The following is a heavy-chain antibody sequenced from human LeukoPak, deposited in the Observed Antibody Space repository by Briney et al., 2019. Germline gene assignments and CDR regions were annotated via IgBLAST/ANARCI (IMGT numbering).Heavy chain of an antibody. J-gene: IGHJ6*03. CDR3: AREAVVVVAATDYYYYYMDV. V-gene: IGHV1-2*02. D-gene: IGHD2-15*01. Sequence: ASVQVSCKASGYSFTEHYIYWVRQAPGQGLEWVGRINCNSGDANSAQKFQGRVTMTRDTSISTAYMELSRLRSDDTAVYYCAREAVVVVAATDYYYYYMDVWGKGTTVTISS. CDR2: INCNSGDA. CDR1: GYSFTEHY.